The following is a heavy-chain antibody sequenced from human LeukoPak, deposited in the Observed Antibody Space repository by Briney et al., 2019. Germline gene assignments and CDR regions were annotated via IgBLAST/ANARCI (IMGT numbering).Heavy chain of an antibody. J-gene: IGHJ4*02. CDR1: DGSISSTYYY. Sequence: SETLSLTCTVSDGSISSTYYYWGWLRQPPGKGLEWVGSTHYIKSTYYSPSLKSRVAMSVDTSKNLFSLKLSSVTAADTAVYFCARQRAWFGEWAFDYWGQRALVTDSS. V-gene: IGHV4-39*01. D-gene: IGHD3-10*01. CDR3: ARQRAWFGEWAFDY. CDR2: THYIKST.